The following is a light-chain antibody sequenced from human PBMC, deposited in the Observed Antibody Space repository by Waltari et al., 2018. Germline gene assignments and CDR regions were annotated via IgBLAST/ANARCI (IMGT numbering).Light chain of an antibody. J-gene: IGKJ5*01. CDR1: QDISSY. V-gene: IGKV1-9*01. CDR2: TAS. Sequence: DLQLTQSPSFLSASFRDRVPLTCRASQDISSYLSWYQQKPGKAPNLLIYTASTLQSGVPSRFSGSRSGTEFTLTISSLQPEDFATYYCQQLNSYPLTFGQGTRLDIK. CDR3: QQLNSYPLT.